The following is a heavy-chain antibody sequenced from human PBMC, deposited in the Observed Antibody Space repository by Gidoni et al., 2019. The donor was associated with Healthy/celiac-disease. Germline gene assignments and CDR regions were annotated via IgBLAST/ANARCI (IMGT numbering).Heavy chain of an antibody. Sequence: QVKLQQWGAGLVKPSETLYLTCAVSGGSFSGYYWRWIRQPPGKGLEWIGEINHSGSTNYNPSLKTRVTISVDTSKNQFSLKLSSVTAADTAVYYCASPTYGGNSGFDPWGQGTLVTVSS. CDR3: ASPTYGGNSGFDP. CDR2: INHSGST. V-gene: IGHV4-34*01. CDR1: GGSFSGYY. D-gene: IGHD2-21*02. J-gene: IGHJ5*02.